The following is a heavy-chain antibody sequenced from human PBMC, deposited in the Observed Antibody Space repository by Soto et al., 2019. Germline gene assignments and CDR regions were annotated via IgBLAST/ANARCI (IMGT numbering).Heavy chain of an antibody. V-gene: IGHV1-46*03. CDR3: VRDPELRGTVFGLVTLWKYNWLDT. Sequence: QVQLVQSGTEVKKPGASLKISCKASGYTFTRYYMHWVRQAPGQGLEWMGIINPSGGSTSYAQKFQDRVTMTRDTSTSTFYMELSNLRSDDSAVYYCVRDPELRGTVFGLVTLWKYNWLDTWGQGTLVTVSS. CDR1: GYTFTRYY. CDR2: INPSGGST. J-gene: IGHJ5*02. D-gene: IGHD3-3*01.